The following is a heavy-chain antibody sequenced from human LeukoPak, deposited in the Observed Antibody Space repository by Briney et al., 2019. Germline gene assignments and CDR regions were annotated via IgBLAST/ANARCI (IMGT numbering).Heavy chain of an antibody. D-gene: IGHD3-9*01. Sequence: SETLSLTCTVSGGSISSYYWSWIRQPPGKGLEWIGYIYYSGSTNYNPSPKSRVTISIDTSKNQFSLRLSSVTAADTAVYYCARLRYLGGYMDVWGKGTTVTISS. V-gene: IGHV4-59*01. CDR3: ARLRYLGGYMDV. CDR2: IYYSGST. CDR1: GGSISSYY. J-gene: IGHJ6*03.